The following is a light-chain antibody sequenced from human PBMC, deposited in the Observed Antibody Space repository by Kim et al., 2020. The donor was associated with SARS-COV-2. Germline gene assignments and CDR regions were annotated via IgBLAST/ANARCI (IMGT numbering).Light chain of an antibody. CDR1: SSDIGAYNY. Sequence: GQSVTISCTGSSSDIGAYNYVSWCQQHPGKAPKLMIFSVNRRPSGVSSRFSGSKSANTASLTISGLQPEDEADYYCSSYTSSDAWVFGGGTKLTVL. V-gene: IGLV2-14*04. CDR2: SVN. J-gene: IGLJ3*02. CDR3: SSYTSSDAWV.